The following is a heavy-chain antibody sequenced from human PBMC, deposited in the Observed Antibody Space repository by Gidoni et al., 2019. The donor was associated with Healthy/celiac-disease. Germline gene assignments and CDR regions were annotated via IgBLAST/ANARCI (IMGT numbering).Heavy chain of an antibody. J-gene: IGHJ4*02. CDR3: AKGVIDGGRNDFDY. Sequence: EVQLLESGGGLVQPGGSLRLSCAASGFPFSTYAMSWVRQAPGKGLEWVSGSSGSGGGTYYADSVKGRFTSSRDNSKNTVYLQLNSLRAEDTAVYHCAKGVIDGGRNDFDYWGQGTLVTVSS. CDR1: GFPFSTYA. D-gene: IGHD3-16*01. CDR2: SSGSGGGT. V-gene: IGHV3-23*01.